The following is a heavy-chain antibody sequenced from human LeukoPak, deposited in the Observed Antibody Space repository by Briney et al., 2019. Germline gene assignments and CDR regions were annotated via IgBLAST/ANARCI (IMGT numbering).Heavy chain of an antibody. CDR1: GGTLSSYA. Sequence: SVKVSCKASGGTLSSYAISWVRQAPGQGLEWMGGIIPIFGTANYAQKFQGRVTITADESTSTAYMELSNLQSEDTAVYFCADFYTTSGFFYWGQGTLVTVSS. CDR3: ADFYTTSGFFY. D-gene: IGHD3-3*01. CDR2: IIPIFGTA. V-gene: IGHV1-69*13. J-gene: IGHJ4*02.